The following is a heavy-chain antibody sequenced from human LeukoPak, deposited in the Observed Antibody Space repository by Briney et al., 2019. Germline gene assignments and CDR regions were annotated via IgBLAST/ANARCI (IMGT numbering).Heavy chain of an antibody. CDR2: IYTSGST. V-gene: IGHV4-4*07. CDR1: GGSISSYY. Sequence: SETLSLTCTVSGGSISSYYWSWIRQPAGKGLEWIGRIYTSGSTNYSPSLKSRVTMSVDTSKNQFSLKLSSVTAADTAVYYCARQGTYYYDSSGYWYFDYWGQGTLVTVSS. CDR3: ARQGTYYYDSSGYWYFDY. D-gene: IGHD3-22*01. J-gene: IGHJ4*02.